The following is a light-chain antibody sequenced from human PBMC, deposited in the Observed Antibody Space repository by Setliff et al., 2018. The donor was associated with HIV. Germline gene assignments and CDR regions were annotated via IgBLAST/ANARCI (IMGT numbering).Light chain of an antibody. J-gene: IGLJ1*01. CDR3: QSYDSSLSGYV. CDR1: RSNIGAGYD. Sequence: QSVLTQPPSVSGAPGQRVTISCTGSRSNIGAGYDVQWYQQLPGTAPKLVMFGNSNRPSGVPDRFSDSKSGTSASLAISGFQAEDEADYYCQSYDSSLSGYVFGTGTKVTVL. CDR2: GNS. V-gene: IGLV1-40*01.